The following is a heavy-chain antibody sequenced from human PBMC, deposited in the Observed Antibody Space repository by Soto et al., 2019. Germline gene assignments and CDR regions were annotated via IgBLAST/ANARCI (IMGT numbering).Heavy chain of an antibody. CDR3: ARGYCSGGSCYSVMDV. V-gene: IGHV1-2*04. D-gene: IGHD2-15*01. Sequence: ASVKVSCKASGYTFTGYYMHWVRQAPGQGLERMGWINPNSGGTNYAQKFQGWVTMTRDTAISTAYMELSMLRSDDTALYYCARGYCSGGSCYSVMDVWGQGNTVTVTS. CDR1: GYTFTGYY. J-gene: IGHJ6*02. CDR2: INPNSGGT.